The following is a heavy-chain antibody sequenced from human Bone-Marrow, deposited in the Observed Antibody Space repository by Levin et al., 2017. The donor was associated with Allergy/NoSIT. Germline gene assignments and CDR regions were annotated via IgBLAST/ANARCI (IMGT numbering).Heavy chain of an antibody. J-gene: IGHJ6*02. V-gene: IGHV3-11*05. Sequence: GGSLRLSCAAYGFTISDYYMSWIRQAPGKGLEWVSYIRSSSSYTNHADFVEGRFTISRDNAKNSLFLQMNSLRAEDTAVYYCARESGQLGYYNYYGMDVWGQGTTVTVSS. CDR1: GFTISDYY. D-gene: IGHD6-13*01. CDR2: IRSSSSYT. CDR3: ARESGQLGYYNYYGMDV.